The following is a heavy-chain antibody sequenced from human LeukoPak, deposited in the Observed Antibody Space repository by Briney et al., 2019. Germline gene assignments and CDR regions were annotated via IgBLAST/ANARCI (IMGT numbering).Heavy chain of an antibody. CDR1: GFTLSSHW. Sequence: GGSLRLSCAASGFTLSSHWVHWVRQAPGKGLVWVSILYSGGSTYYADSVKGRFTISRDNSKNTMYLQMNSLRAEDTAVYYCARTYDLSGPSAFDIWGQGTVVTVSS. CDR2: LYSGGST. V-gene: IGHV3-66*01. D-gene: IGHD3-22*01. J-gene: IGHJ3*02. CDR3: ARTYDLSGPSAFDI.